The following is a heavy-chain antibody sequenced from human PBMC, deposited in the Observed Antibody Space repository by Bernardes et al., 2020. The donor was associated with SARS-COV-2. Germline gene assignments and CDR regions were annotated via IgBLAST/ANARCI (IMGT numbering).Heavy chain of an antibody. Sequence: SETLSLTCAVSGGSITDSYWSWIRQSPGKGLEWIGEVNDSGSTAYNPSLESRVTISVDTSKNLFSLKVTPVTAADTAVYYCARGGSPRGGSTSCYSCDSGYWFHPWGQGTLVSVSS. J-gene: IGHJ5*02. CDR3: ARGGSPRGGSTSCYSCDSGYWFHP. V-gene: IGHV4-34*01. CDR2: VNDSGST. D-gene: IGHD2-2*01. CDR1: GGSITDSY.